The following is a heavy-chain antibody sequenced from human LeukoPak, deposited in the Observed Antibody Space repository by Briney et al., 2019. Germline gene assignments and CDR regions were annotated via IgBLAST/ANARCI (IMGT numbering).Heavy chain of an antibody. CDR2: INPSGGST. D-gene: IGHD3-3*01. Sequence: ASVKVSCKASGYTFTGYYMHWVRQAPGQGLEWMGIINPSGGSTSYAQKFQGRVTMTRDMSTSTVYMELSSLRSEDTAVYYCARENTYDFWSGYPWAYFDYWGQGTLVTVSS. V-gene: IGHV1-46*01. CDR1: GYTFTGYY. J-gene: IGHJ4*02. CDR3: ARENTYDFWSGYPWAYFDY.